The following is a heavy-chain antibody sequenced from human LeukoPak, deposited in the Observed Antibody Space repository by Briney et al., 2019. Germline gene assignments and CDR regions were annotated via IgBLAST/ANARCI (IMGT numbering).Heavy chain of an antibody. V-gene: IGHV4-34*01. J-gene: IGHJ6*02. CDR1: GGSFSGYY. D-gene: IGHD3-3*01. CDR2: INHSGST. Sequence: PSETLSLTCAVYGGSFSGYYWSWIRQPPGKGLEWIGEINHSGSTNYNPSLKSRVTISVDTSKNQFSLKLSSVTAADTAVYYCAREPIVYFGVVTIGYYGMDVWGQGTTVTVSS. CDR3: AREPIVYFGVVTIGYYGMDV.